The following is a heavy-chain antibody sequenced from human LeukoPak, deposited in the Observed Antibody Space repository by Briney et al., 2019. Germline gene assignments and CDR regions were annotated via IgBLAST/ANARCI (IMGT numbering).Heavy chain of an antibody. CDR1: GFTFSSYW. D-gene: IGHD3-3*01. CDR3: ARDRDDFWSLAYYYYMDV. J-gene: IGHJ6*03. CDR2: IKQDGSEK. V-gene: IGHV3-7*01. Sequence: GGSLRLSCAASGFTFSSYWMSWVRQAPEKGLEWVANIKQDGSEKYYVDSVKGRFTTSRDNAKNSLYLQMNSLRAEDTAVYYCARDRDDFWSLAYYYYMDVWGKGTTVTVSS.